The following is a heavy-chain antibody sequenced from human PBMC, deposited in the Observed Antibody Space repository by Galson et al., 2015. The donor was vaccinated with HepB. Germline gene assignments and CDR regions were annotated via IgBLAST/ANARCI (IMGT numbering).Heavy chain of an antibody. CDR1: GFTFSSYS. D-gene: IGHD3-3*01. CDR3: ARGSDFRSPYSEHYFDF. Sequence: SLRLSCAASGFTFSSYSMNWVRQTPGKGLEWISYISSTSDTIFYADSMKGRFTVSRDNARSSLYLQMNSLRAEDTAVYYCARGSDFRSPYSEHYFDFWGQGALVTVAS. J-gene: IGHJ4*02. V-gene: IGHV3-48*01. CDR2: ISSTSDTI.